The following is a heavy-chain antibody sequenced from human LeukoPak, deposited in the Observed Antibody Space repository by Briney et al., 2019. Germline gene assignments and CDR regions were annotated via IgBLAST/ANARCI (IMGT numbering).Heavy chain of an antibody. CDR2: FSKSGTTT. D-gene: IGHD3-22*01. CDR1: GFTFSIYA. V-gene: IGHV3-23*01. CDR3: AKRDTSGSYYFDS. J-gene: IGHJ4*02. Sequence: GGSLRLSCAASGFTFSIYAMSWVRQAPGKGLEWVSTFSKSGTTTYYPDSMKGRFTISRHNSKNTLYLQMNSLRAEDTAVYYCAKRDTSGSYYFDSWGQGTQVTVSS.